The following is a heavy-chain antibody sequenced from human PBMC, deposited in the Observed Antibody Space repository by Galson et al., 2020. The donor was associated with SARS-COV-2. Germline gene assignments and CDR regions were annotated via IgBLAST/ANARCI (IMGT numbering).Heavy chain of an antibody. V-gene: IGHV3-30-3*01. CDR3: ARSSSGSYYYGMDV. CDR1: GFTFSSYA. Sequence: GGSLRLSCAASGFTFSSYAMHWVRQAPGKGLEWVAVISYDGSNKYYADSVKGRFTISRDNSKNTLYLQMNSLRAEDTAVYYCARSSSGSYYYGMDVWGPGTTVTVSS. CDR2: ISYDGSNK. J-gene: IGHJ6*02. D-gene: IGHD3-10*01.